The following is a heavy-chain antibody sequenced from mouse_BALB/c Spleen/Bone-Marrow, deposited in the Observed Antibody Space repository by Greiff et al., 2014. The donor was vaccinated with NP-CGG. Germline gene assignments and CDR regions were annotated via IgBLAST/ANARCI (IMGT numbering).Heavy chain of an antibody. Sequence: VQLKQSGAELAKPGASVKLSCTASGFNIKDTYMHWVKQRPEQGLEWIGRIDPANGDTKYDPKFQGKATITADTSSNTAYLQLSSLTSEDTAVYYCTKPSFYYGSSYWYFYVWGAGTTVTVSS. V-gene: IGHV14-3*02. CDR3: TKPSFYYGSSYWYFYV. J-gene: IGHJ1*01. D-gene: IGHD1-1*01. CDR2: IDPANGDT. CDR1: GFNIKDTY.